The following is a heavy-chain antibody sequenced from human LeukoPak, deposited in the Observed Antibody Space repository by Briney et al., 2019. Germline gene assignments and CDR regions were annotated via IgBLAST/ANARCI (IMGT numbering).Heavy chain of an antibody. J-gene: IGHJ6*04. CDR1: GFTFSRYW. CDR3: ARDLLWFEELSSLTYGFDV. CDR2: IKEDGSEK. Sequence: GGSLRLSCAASGFTFSRYWMSWVRQAPGKGLEWVANIKEDGSEKYYVDSVKGRLTISRDNAKNSLSLQMSSLTVEDTAVYYCARDLLWFEELSSLTYGFDVGGKGTTVTVSS. D-gene: IGHD3-10*01. V-gene: IGHV3-7*03.